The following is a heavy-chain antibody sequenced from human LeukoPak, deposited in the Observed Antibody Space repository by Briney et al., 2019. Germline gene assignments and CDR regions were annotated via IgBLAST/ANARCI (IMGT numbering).Heavy chain of an antibody. V-gene: IGHV3-23*01. CDR3: ARDTFGYSNYYYYYMDV. D-gene: IGHD5-18*01. CDR2: ISGSGGST. CDR1: GFTFSSYG. Sequence: PGGSLRLSCAASGFTFSSYGMSWVRQAPGKGLEWVSAISGSGGSTYYADSVKGRFTISRDNSKNTLYLQMNSLRAEDTAVYYCARDTFGYSNYYYYYMDVWGKGTTVTISS. J-gene: IGHJ6*03.